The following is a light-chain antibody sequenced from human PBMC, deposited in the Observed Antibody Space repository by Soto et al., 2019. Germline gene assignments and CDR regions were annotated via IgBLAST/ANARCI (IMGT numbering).Light chain of an antibody. J-gene: IGKJ2*01. Sequence: EIVMTQSPGTLSLSPGERATLSCRASQSVSSSYLAWYQQKPGRAPRLLIYGASSRATGIPDRFSGSGSGTDFTLTISRREPEDFAVYYCQQYDNSPYTFGQGTKLEIK. V-gene: IGKV3-20*01. CDR3: QQYDNSPYT. CDR1: QSVSSSY. CDR2: GAS.